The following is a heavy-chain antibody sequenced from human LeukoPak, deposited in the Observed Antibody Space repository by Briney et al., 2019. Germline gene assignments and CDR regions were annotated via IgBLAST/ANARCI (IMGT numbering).Heavy chain of an antibody. J-gene: IGHJ6*02. CDR1: GFTFSSYA. Sequence: PGGSLRLSCAASGFTFSSYAMSWVRQAPGKGLEWVSAICGSGGSTYYADSVKGRFTISRDNSKNTLYLQMNSLRAEDTAVYYCAKDSGIVGATSSWYYYYGMDVWGQGTTVTVSS. V-gene: IGHV3-23*01. CDR3: AKDSGIVGATSSWYYYYGMDV. D-gene: IGHD1-26*01. CDR2: ICGSGGST.